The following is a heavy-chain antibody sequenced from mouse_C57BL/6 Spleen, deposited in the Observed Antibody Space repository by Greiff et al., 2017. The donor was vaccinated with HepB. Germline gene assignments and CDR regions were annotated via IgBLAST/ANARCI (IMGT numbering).Heavy chain of an antibody. J-gene: IGHJ2*01. V-gene: IGHV1-82*01. D-gene: IGHD1-1*01. CDR1: GYAFSSSW. CDR2: IYPGDGDT. CDR3: ARNPYYYGSSYKYFDY. Sequence: QVQLQQSGPELVKPGASVKISCKASGYAFSSSWINWVKQRPGKGLEWIGRIYPGDGDTNYNGKFKGKATLTADKSSSTAYMQLSSLTSEDSAVYFCARNPYYYGSSYKYFDYWGQGTTLTVSS.